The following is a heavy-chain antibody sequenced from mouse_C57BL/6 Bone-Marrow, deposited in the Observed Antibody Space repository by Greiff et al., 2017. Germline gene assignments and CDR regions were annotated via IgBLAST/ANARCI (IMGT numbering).Heavy chain of an antibody. CDR3: ARQASGSSYGWYFDV. CDR1: GFTFSSYG. CDR2: ISSGGSYT. D-gene: IGHD1-1*01. J-gene: IGHJ1*03. V-gene: IGHV5-6*01. Sequence: EVQLVESGGDLVKPGGSLKLSCAASGFTFSSYGMSWVRQTPDKKLEWVATISSGGSYTYYPDSVKGRFTISRDNAKNTLYLQMSSLKSEDTAMYYCARQASGSSYGWYFDVWGTGTTVTVSS.